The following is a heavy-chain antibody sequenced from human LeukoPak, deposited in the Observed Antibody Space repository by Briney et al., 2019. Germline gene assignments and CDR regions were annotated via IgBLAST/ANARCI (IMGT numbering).Heavy chain of an antibody. CDR3: ARDRLSWSGYYSFYGMDV. Sequence: SVKVSCKASGGTFSSYAISWVRQAPGQGLEWMGGIIPIFGTANYAQKFQGRVTITADESTSTAYMELSSLRSEDTAVYYCARDRLSWSGYYSFYGMDVWGQGTTVTVSS. V-gene: IGHV1-69*13. J-gene: IGHJ6*02. CDR2: IIPIFGTA. D-gene: IGHD3-3*01. CDR1: GGTFSSYA.